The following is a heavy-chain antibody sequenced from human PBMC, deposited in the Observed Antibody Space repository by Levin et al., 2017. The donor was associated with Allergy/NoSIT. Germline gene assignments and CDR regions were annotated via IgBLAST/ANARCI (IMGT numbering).Heavy chain of an antibody. CDR2: ISGGST. J-gene: IGHJ6*02. CDR1: GFTVSSNE. Sequence: GESLKISCAASGFTVSSNEMSWVRQAPGKGLEWVSSISGGSTYYADSRKGRFTISRDNSKNTLHLQMNSLRAEDTAVYYCKKDRVTMIVVVIRRDYYYYYGMDVWGQGTTVTVSS. D-gene: IGHD3-22*01. V-gene: IGHV3-38-3*01. CDR3: KKDRVTMIVVVIRRDYYYYYGMDV.